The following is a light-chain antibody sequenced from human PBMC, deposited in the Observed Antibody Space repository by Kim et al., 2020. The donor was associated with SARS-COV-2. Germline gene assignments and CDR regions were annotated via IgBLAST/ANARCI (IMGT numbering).Light chain of an antibody. CDR2: WAS. J-gene: IGKJ1*01. Sequence: ATINCKSSQSVLYSSNNKNYLTWYQQKSGQPPKRLIYWASTREFGVPDRFSGSGSGTNFTLTISSLQAEDVAVYYCQQYSITPWTFGQGTKVDIK. CDR3: QQYSITPWT. V-gene: IGKV4-1*01. CDR1: QSVLYSSNNKNY.